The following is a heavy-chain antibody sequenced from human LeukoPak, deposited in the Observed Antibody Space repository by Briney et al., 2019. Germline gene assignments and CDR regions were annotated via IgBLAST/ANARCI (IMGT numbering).Heavy chain of an antibody. D-gene: IGHD3-10*01. V-gene: IGHV3-23*01. CDR1: GFTFSHFA. Sequence: LTGGSPRLSCGVSGFTFSHFAMSWVRQAPGKGLQWVSTISGSGNKTYDADFVKGRFTISRDNSKNTLYLQMTGLRAEDTAVYYCAKLKRVGIAPFDDWGQGILVTVSS. CDR2: ISGSGNKT. CDR3: AKLKRVGIAPFDD. J-gene: IGHJ4*02.